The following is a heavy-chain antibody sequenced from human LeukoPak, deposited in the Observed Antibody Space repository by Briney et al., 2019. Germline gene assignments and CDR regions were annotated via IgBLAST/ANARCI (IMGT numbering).Heavy chain of an antibody. CDR1: GFTVSSNY. CDR3: ARAYYDILTGYDY. Sequence: GGSLRLSCAASGFTVSSNYMSWVRQAPGKGLEWVSVIYSGGSTYYADSVKGRFTISRDNSKNTLYLQMNSLRAEDTAVYYCARAYYDILTGYDYWGQGTLVTVSS. J-gene: IGHJ4*02. V-gene: IGHV3-53*01. CDR2: IYSGGST. D-gene: IGHD3-9*01.